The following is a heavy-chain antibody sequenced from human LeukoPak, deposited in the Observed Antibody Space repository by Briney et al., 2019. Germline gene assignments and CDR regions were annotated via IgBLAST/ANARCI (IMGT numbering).Heavy chain of an antibody. J-gene: IGHJ3*02. D-gene: IGHD2-15*01. V-gene: IGHV4-30-4*08. Sequence: SETLSLTCTVSGGSISSGDYYWRWIRQPPGKGVEWIVYIYYSGITYYNQSLKSRVTISVDTSKNQFSLKLSSVTAADTAVYYCALGYCSGGSCYSDAFDIWGQGTMVAVSS. CDR1: GGSISSGDYY. CDR3: ALGYCSGGSCYSDAFDI. CDR2: IYYSGIT.